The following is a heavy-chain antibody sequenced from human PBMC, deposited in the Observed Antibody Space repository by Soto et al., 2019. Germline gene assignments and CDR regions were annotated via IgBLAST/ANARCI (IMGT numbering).Heavy chain of an antibody. CDR1: GYTFTNSF. J-gene: IGHJ4*02. D-gene: IGHD4-17*01. CDR3: ARDSATVTSLFDC. CDR2: INSDGYNT. V-gene: IGHV1-46*01. Sequence: QVRLVQSGAAVRKPGASVKISCETSGYTFTNSFIHWVRQAPGQGLEWMGFINSDGYNTDNAQKLQGRLMITGDTSTRTVYMELSSLTSEDTAIYYYARDSATVTSLFDCWGQGTLVTVSS.